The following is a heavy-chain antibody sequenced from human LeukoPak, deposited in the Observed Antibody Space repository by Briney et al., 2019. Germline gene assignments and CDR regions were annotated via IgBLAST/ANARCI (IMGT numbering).Heavy chain of an antibody. Sequence: SGTLSLTCAVSGGSISSSTNWWSWVRQPPGKGLEWIGEIYHSGGTNYNPSLKSRITISVDKSLNQFSLKVNSLTAADTAVYYCATNGYYCMDVWGKGTTVTVSS. CDR2: IYHSGGT. D-gene: IGHD2-8*01. J-gene: IGHJ6*03. CDR1: GGSISSSTNW. CDR3: ATNGYYCMDV. V-gene: IGHV4-4*02.